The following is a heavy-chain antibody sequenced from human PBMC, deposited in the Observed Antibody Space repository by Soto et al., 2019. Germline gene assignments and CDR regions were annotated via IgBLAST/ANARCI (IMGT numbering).Heavy chain of an antibody. D-gene: IGHD5-12*01. CDR1: GFIFSRYW. CDR3: AREGTSGYDRYYYYGMDV. Sequence: PGGSLRLSCTASGFIFSRYWMSWVRQAPGKGLEWVANINQDGSERYSVDSVKGRFTISRDNAKDSLYLQMNSLRAEDTAVYYCAREGTSGYDRYYYYGMDVWGQGTTVTVSS. CDR2: INQDGSER. V-gene: IGHV3-7*01. J-gene: IGHJ6*02.